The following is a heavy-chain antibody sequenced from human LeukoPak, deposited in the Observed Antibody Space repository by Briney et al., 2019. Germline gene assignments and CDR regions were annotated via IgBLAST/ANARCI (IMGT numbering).Heavy chain of an antibody. Sequence: GGPLRLSCVASGFTFDDYAMHWVRQASGKGLEWVSGISWNSGFIGYADSVKGRFTISRDNAKNSLYLQMNSLRADDTALYYCAKVPNPYDSSGYYDHWGQGTLVTVSS. CDR3: AKVPNPYDSSGYYDH. D-gene: IGHD3-22*01. CDR1: GFTFDDYA. J-gene: IGHJ5*02. CDR2: ISWNSGFI. V-gene: IGHV3-9*01.